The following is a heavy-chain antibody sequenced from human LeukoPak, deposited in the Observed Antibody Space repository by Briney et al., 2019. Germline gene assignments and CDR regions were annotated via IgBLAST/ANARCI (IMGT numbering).Heavy chain of an antibody. Sequence: PSETLSLTCTVSGGSISSYYWSWIRQPPGKGLEWIGYIYYSGSTNYNPSLKSRVTISVDTSKNQFSLKLSSVTAADPAVYYCARSGSRYDFWSCYYNDYWGQGTLVTVSS. J-gene: IGHJ4*02. CDR2: IYYSGST. D-gene: IGHD3-3*01. CDR1: GGSISSYY. CDR3: ARSGSRYDFWSCYYNDY. V-gene: IGHV4-59*01.